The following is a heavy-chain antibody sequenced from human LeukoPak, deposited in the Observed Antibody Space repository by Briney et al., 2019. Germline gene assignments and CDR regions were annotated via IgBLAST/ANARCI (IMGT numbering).Heavy chain of an antibody. CDR2: ISGSGSDT. CDR3: AKSGLWFGECFDY. Sequence: PGGSLRLSCAVSGFTFTTYAMTWVRQAPGKGLEWVSAISGSGSDTYYADFVTGRFTISRDYYKNPLYLQMDNMTDEDTAIYCCAKSGLWFGECFDYWGQGTLVTVSS. J-gene: IGHJ4*02. V-gene: IGHV3-23*01. CDR1: GFTFTTYA. D-gene: IGHD3-10*01.